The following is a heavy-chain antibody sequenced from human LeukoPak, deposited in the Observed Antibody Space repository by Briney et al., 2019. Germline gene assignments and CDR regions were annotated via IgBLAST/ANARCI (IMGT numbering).Heavy chain of an antibody. CDR3: AKVENYYDSSGYYSFDY. V-gene: IGHV3-23*01. J-gene: IGHJ4*02. Sequence: GGSLRLSCAASGFTFSSYAMSWVRQAPGKGLEWVSAISGSGGSTYYADSVKGRFTISRDNSKNTLYLQMNSLRADDTAVYYCAKVENYYDSSGYYSFDYWGQGTLVTVSS. D-gene: IGHD3-22*01. CDR1: GFTFSSYA. CDR2: ISGSGGST.